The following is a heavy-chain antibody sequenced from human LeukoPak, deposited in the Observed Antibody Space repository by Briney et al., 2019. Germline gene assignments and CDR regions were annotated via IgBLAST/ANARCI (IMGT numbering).Heavy chain of an antibody. CDR3: ARLYVYYYYMDV. J-gene: IGHJ6*03. V-gene: IGHV4-39*01. CDR2: IYHSGST. CDR1: AGSISSSSYY. Sequence: PSETLSLTCTVSAGSISSSSYYWGWIRQPPGKGLEWIGSIYHSGSTYYNPSLKSRVTISVDTSKNQFSLKLSSVTAADTAVYYCARLYVYYYYMDVWGKGTTVTVSS. D-gene: IGHD3-16*01.